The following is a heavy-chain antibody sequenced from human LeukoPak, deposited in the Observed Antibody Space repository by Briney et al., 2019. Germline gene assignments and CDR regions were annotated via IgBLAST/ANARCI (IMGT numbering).Heavy chain of an antibody. CDR1: GGSISSGDYY. CDR3: ARDRYFIGFDY. J-gene: IGHJ4*02. D-gene: IGHD3-9*01. Sequence: SETLSLTCSVSGGSISSGDYYWSWIRQPPGKGLEWIGHIYYSGTTDYNPTLRSRVSISVDTSKNQFSLKPSSVTAADTAVYYCARDRYFIGFDYWGQGTLVTVSS. CDR2: IYYSGTT. V-gene: IGHV4-30-4*01.